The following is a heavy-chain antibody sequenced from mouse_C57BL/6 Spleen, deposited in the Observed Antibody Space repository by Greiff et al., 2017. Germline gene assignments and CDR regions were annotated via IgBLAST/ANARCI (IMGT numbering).Heavy chain of an antibody. V-gene: IGHV1-54*01. CDR3: ARSALLRDYYAMDY. D-gene: IGHD1-2*01. CDR1: GYAFTNYL. CDR2: INPGSGGT. Sequence: QVQLQQSGAELVRPGTSVKVSCKASGYAFTNYLIAWVKQRPGQGLEWIGVINPGSGGTNYNEKFKGKATLTTDKSSSTAYMQLSSLTSEDSAVYFCARSALLRDYYAMDYWGQGTSVTVSS. J-gene: IGHJ4*01.